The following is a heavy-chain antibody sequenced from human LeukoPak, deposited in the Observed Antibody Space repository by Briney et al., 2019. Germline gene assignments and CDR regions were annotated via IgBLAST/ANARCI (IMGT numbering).Heavy chain of an antibody. Sequence: KPSETLSLTCTVSGGSISRSSYYWGWIRQPPGKGLEWIGSIYYSGSTYYNPSLKSRVTISVDTSKNQFSLKLSSVTAADTAVYYCAIRPGGKFYGDYYCGMDVWGQGTTVTVSS. CDR1: GGSISRSSYY. CDR2: IYYSGST. V-gene: IGHV4-39*07. D-gene: IGHD4-17*01. CDR3: AIRPGGKFYGDYYCGMDV. J-gene: IGHJ6*02.